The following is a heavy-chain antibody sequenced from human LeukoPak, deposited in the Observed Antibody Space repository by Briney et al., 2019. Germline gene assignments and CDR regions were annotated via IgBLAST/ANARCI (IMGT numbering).Heavy chain of an antibody. CDR2: ISGSGGST. Sequence: GRSLRLACAASGFTFSSYAMSWVRQAPGKGLGWVSAISGSGGSTYYAGAVKGRFTISRDNSKNTLYLQMNSLRAEDTAVYCCAKDRSLVVVIAMLFDYWGQGTLVTVSS. CDR1: GFTFSSYA. J-gene: IGHJ4*02. CDR3: AKDRSLVVVIAMLFDY. D-gene: IGHD2-21*01. V-gene: IGHV3-23*01.